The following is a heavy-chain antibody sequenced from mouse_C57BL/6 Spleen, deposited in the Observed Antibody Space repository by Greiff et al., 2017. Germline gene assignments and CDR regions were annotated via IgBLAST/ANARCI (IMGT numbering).Heavy chain of an antibody. CDR3: ARGGLRRDYYAMDY. Sequence: DVKLQESGGGLVKPGGSLKLSCAASGFTFSDYGMHWVRQAPEKGLEWVAYISSGSSTIYYADTVKGRFTISRDNAKNTLFLQMTSLRSEDTAMYYCARGGLRRDYYAMDYWGQGTSVTVSS. J-gene: IGHJ4*01. D-gene: IGHD2-4*01. CDR2: ISSGSSTI. CDR1: GFTFSDYG. V-gene: IGHV5-17*01.